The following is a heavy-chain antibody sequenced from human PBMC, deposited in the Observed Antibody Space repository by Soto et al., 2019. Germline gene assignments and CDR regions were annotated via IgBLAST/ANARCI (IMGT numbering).Heavy chain of an antibody. V-gene: IGHV3-21*01. J-gene: IGHJ3*02. D-gene: IGHD3-22*01. Sequence: EVQLVESGGGLVKPGGSLRLSCAASGFTFSSYSMNWVRQAPGKGLEWVSSISSSSSYIHYADSVKGRFTISRDNAKNSLYLQMNSLRTEDTAVYYCAREPLIPMIVVISPPDAFDIWGQGTMVTVSS. CDR3: AREPLIPMIVVISPPDAFDI. CDR1: GFTFSSYS. CDR2: ISSSSSYI.